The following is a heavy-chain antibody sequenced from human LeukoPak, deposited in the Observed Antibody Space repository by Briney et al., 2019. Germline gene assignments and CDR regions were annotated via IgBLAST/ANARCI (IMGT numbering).Heavy chain of an antibody. CDR2: IYHSGST. J-gene: IGHJ3*02. CDR1: GYSISSGYY. CDR3: ARGRRDVLRFLEWFPAHAFDI. V-gene: IGHV4-38-2*02. Sequence: PSETLSLTCTVSGYSISSGYYWGWIRQPPGKGLEWIGSIYHSGSTYYNPSLKSRVTISVDTSKNQFSLKLSSVTAADTAVYYCARGRRDVLRFLEWFPAHAFDIWGQGTMVTVSS. D-gene: IGHD3-3*01.